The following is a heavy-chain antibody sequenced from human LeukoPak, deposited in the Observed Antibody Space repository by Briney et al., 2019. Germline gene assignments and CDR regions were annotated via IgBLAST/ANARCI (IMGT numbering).Heavy chain of an antibody. D-gene: IGHD4/OR15-4a*01. CDR2: IYYSGST. Sequence: SETLSLTCTVSGGSISSYYWSWIRQPPGKGLGWIGYIYYSGSTNYNPSLKSRVTISVDTSKNQFSLKLSSVTAADTAVYYCARGYGGYVDYWGQGTLVTVSS. CDR3: ARGYGGYVDY. J-gene: IGHJ4*02. V-gene: IGHV4-59*01. CDR1: GGSISSYY.